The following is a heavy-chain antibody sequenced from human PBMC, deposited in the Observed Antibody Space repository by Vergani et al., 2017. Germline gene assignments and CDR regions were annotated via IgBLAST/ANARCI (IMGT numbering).Heavy chain of an antibody. Sequence: QLQLQESGPGLVKPSATLSLTCSVSVASIRSSNYYWGWIRQPPGKGLEWIASIYYSGSTYYNPSLKSRVTISVDTSKNQFSLKLSSVTAADPAVYFCARHSTVEWLVKLGGIDPWGQGILVTVSS. CDR1: VASIRSSNYY. CDR3: ARHSTVEWLVKLGGIDP. J-gene: IGHJ5*02. D-gene: IGHD6-19*01. CDR2: IYYSGST. V-gene: IGHV4-39*01.